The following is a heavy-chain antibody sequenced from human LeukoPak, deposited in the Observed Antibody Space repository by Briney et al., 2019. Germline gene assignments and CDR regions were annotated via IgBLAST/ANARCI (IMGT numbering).Heavy chain of an antibody. V-gene: IGHV3-21*01. CDR3: ARDPISFYDFWSGYHGY. CDR2: ISSSSSYI. CDR1: GFTSSSYS. J-gene: IGHJ4*02. Sequence: PGGSLRLSCAASGFTSSSYSMNWVRQAPGKGLEWVSSISSSSSYIYYADSVKGRFTISRDNAKNSLYLQMNSLRAEDTAVYYCARDPISFYDFWSGYHGYWGQGTLVTVSS. D-gene: IGHD3-3*01.